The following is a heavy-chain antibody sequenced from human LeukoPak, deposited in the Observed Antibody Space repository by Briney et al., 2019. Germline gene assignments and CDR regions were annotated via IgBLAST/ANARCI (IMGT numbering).Heavy chain of an antibody. Sequence: VASVKVSCKASGYTFTGYYMHWVRQAPGQGLEWMGRINPNSGGTNYAQKFQGRVTITRDTSASTAYMELSSLRSEDTAVYYCARGLLGYYDFWSGHNWFDPWGQGTLVTVSS. CDR1: GYTFTGYY. CDR3: ARGLLGYYDFWSGHNWFDP. V-gene: IGHV1-2*06. J-gene: IGHJ5*02. D-gene: IGHD3-3*01. CDR2: INPNSGGT.